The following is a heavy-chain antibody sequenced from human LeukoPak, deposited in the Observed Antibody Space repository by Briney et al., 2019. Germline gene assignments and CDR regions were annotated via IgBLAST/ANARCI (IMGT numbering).Heavy chain of an antibody. Sequence: ASVKVSCKASGYTFTIYAMHWVRQAPGQRLEWMGWINAGNGNTKYSQKFQGRVTITRDTSASTAYMELSSLRSEDTAVYYCARTPQFDVGEFDYWGQGTLVTVSS. CDR3: ARTPQFDVGEFDY. CDR2: INAGNGNT. J-gene: IGHJ4*02. D-gene: IGHD1-26*01. V-gene: IGHV1-3*01. CDR1: GYTFTIYA.